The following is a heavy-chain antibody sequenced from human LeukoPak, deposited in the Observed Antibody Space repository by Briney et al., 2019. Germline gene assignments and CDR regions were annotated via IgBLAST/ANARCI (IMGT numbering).Heavy chain of an antibody. V-gene: IGHV4-30-4*08. Sequence: SETLSLTCTVSGGSISSYYWSWIRQPPGKGLEWIGYIYYSGSTYYNPSLKSRVTISVDTSKNQFSLKLSSVTAADTAVYYCARDKAPLLWFGELSYYYGMDVWGQGTTVTVSS. D-gene: IGHD3-10*01. CDR2: IYYSGST. CDR3: ARDKAPLLWFGELSYYYGMDV. CDR1: GGSISSYY. J-gene: IGHJ6*02.